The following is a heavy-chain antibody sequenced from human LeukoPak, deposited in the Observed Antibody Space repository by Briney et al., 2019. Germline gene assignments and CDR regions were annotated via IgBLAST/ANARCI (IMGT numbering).Heavy chain of an antibody. CDR2: ISVSISTI. CDR1: GFTFSGYS. CDR3: ARVRGSHLSYYYMDV. J-gene: IGHJ6*03. D-gene: IGHD2-15*01. Sequence: GGSLRLSCAASGFTFSGYSMNWVRQAPGKGLEWVSYISVSISTIYHADSVKGRFTISRDNAKNSLYLQMNSLRAEDTAVYYCARVRGSHLSYYYMDVWGKGTTVTVSS. V-gene: IGHV3-48*01.